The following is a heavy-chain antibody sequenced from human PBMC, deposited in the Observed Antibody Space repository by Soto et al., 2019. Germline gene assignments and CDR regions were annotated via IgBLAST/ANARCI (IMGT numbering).Heavy chain of an antibody. V-gene: IGHV3-74*01. CDR1: GFTFSVYW. CDR2: IDSDGSTT. Sequence: EVQLVESGGGLVQPGGSLRLSCAASGFTFSVYWMHWVRQAPGKGLVWVSRIDSDGSTTSYADSVKGRFTISRDNAKSTLYLQMNSLRAEDTAVYYCARPGYSNYGPGVDVWGQGITVTVSS. CDR3: ARPGYSNYGPGVDV. D-gene: IGHD4-4*01. J-gene: IGHJ6*02.